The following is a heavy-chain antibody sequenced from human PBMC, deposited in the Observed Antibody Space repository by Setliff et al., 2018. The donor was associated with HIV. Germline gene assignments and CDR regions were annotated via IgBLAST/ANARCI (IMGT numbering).Heavy chain of an antibody. Sequence: KSSETLSLTCSVSDASISVGTYYWSWIRQPAGKGLEWIGHVYTSGSTSGSTNYNPSLKSRVTISVDMSKNQFSLKLNSVTAADTAVYYCAMTQYQVVETDYWGQGTLVTVSS. J-gene: IGHJ4*02. CDR2: VYTSGSTSGST. D-gene: IGHD2-2*01. CDR3: AMTQYQVVETDY. CDR1: DASISVGTYY. V-gene: IGHV4-61*09.